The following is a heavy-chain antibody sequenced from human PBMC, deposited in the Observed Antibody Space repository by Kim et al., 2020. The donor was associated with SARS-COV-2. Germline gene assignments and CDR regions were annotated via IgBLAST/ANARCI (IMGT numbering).Heavy chain of an antibody. Sequence: ASVKVSCKASGNTFAGYYIHWVRQAPGQGLEWMGKMNPKSGVAYAAETFQGRVTMTRDTSITTAYMELSTLTSDDTGVYFCAQERAFCPNRSCYGMDVWGQGTTVIVSS. J-gene: IGHJ6*02. V-gene: IGHV1-2*02. CDR1: GNTFAGYY. CDR2: MNPKSGVA. CDR3: AQERAFCPNRSCYGMDV. D-gene: IGHD2-8*01.